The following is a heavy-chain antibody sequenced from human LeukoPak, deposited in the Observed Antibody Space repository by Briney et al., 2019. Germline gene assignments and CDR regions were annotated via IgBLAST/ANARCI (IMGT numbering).Heavy chain of an antibody. CDR1: GFTFSDYY. CDR3: ARVTWYGSGSSINFDY. Sequence: GGSLRLSCAASGFTFSDYYMSWIRQAPGKGLEWVSYISSSGSIISYEDSVKGRFTISRDNAKNSLYLQMNSLRAEDTAVYYCARVTWYGSGSSINFDYWGRGTLVTVSS. J-gene: IGHJ4*02. D-gene: IGHD3-10*01. V-gene: IGHV3-11*01. CDR2: ISSSGSII.